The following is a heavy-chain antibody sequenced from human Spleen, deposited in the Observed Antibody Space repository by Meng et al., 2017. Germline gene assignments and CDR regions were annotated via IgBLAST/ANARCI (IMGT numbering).Heavy chain of an antibody. CDR3: ARDSITGDLTDAFDI. J-gene: IGHJ3*02. CDR2: INPSGSGT. Sequence: ASVKVSCKASGYTFTSYYTHWVRQAPGQGLEWMGIINPSGSGTNYAQKFQGRVTITTDESTSTAYMELSSLRSEDTAVYYCARDSITGDLTDAFDIWGQGTMVTVSS. CDR1: GYTFTSYY. D-gene: IGHD7-27*01. V-gene: IGHV1-46*01.